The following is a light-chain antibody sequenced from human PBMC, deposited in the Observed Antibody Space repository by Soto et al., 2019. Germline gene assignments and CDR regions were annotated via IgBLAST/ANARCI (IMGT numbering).Light chain of an antibody. CDR3: AAWDDSLNGVYV. CDR1: SSNIGSNT. Sequence: QSVLTQPPSASGTPGQRVTISCSGSSSNIGSNTVNWYQQLPGTAPKLLIYSNNQRPSGVPDRFSGSKSGTSASLAISGLQSEDEADYYCAAWDDSLNGVYVFGTGTKVNVL. J-gene: IGLJ1*01. V-gene: IGLV1-44*01. CDR2: SNN.